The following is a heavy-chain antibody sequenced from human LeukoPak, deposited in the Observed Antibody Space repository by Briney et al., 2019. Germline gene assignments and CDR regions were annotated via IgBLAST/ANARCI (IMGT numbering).Heavy chain of an antibody. V-gene: IGHV3-23*01. J-gene: IGHJ4*02. CDR2: ISGSGGSGGST. Sequence: PGGSLRLSCAASGFTFSSYAMSWVRQAPGKGLEWVSAISGSGGSGGSTYYADSVKGRFTISRDNSKNTLYLQMNSLRAEDTAVYYCAKAAGIAVAPYDWGQGTLVTVSS. CDR3: AKAAGIAVAPYD. D-gene: IGHD6-19*01. CDR1: GFTFSSYA.